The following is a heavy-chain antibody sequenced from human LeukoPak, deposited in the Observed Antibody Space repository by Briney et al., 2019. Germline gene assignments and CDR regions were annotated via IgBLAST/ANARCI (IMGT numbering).Heavy chain of an antibody. J-gene: IGHJ4*02. CDR3: ARAPDSSGWYQVFDY. CDR1: GYTFTGYY. V-gene: IGHV1-2*02. D-gene: IGHD6-19*01. Sequence: ASVKVSCKASGYTFTGYYMHWVRQAPGQGLEWMGWINPNSGGTNYAQKFQGRVTMTRDTSISTAYMELSRLRSDDTAVYYCARAPDSSGWYQVFDYWGQGTLVTVSS. CDR2: INPNSGGT.